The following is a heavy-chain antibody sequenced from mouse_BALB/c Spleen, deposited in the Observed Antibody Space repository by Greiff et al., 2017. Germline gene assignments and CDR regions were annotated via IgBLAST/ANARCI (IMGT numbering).Heavy chain of an antibody. CDR1: GFTFSSYA. V-gene: IGHV5-9-3*01. CDR3: ARQGNWDGGDYYAMDY. CDR2: ISSGGSYT. Sequence: EVKLMESGGGLVKPGGSLKLSCAASGFTFSSYAMSWVRQTPEKRLEWVATISSGGSYTYYPDSVKGRFTISRDNAKNTLYLQMSSLRSEDTAMYYCARQGNWDGGDYYAMDYWGQGTSVTVSS. J-gene: IGHJ4*01. D-gene: IGHD4-1*01.